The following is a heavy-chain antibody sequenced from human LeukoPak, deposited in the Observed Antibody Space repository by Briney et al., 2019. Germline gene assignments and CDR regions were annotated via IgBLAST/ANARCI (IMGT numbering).Heavy chain of an antibody. D-gene: IGHD3-3*01. J-gene: IGHJ4*02. CDR2: ISSNGGST. CDR1: GFTFSSYA. CDR3: ARGGLHYDFWSGYGIYFDY. V-gene: IGHV3-64*01. Sequence: PGGSLRLSCAASGFTFSSYAMHWVRQAPGEGLEYVSAISSNGGSTYYANSVKGRFTISRDNSKDTLYLQMGSLRAEDMAVYYCARGGLHYDFWSGYGIYFDYWGQGTLVTVSS.